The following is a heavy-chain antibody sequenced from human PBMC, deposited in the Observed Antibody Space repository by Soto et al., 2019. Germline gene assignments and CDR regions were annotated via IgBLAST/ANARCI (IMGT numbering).Heavy chain of an antibody. CDR1: GYTFTYHG. V-gene: IGHV1-18*04. D-gene: IGHD2-15*01. CDR2: IGTSSGNS. J-gene: IGHJ4*02. CDR3: AALGYFKDSGGYV. Sequence: ASVKVSCKASGYTFTYHGITWVRQAPGQGLEWMGWIGTSSGNSNSAQKFRGRVTMTRDTSTSTVYMEMRSLTSADTAVYYCAALGYFKDSGGYVWGQGTLVTVSS.